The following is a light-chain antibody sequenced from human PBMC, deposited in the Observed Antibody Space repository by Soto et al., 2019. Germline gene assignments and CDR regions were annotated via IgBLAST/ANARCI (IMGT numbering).Light chain of an antibody. J-gene: IGLJ2*01. Sequence: QSALTQPASVSGSPGQSITISCTGTSSDVGSYNYVSWYQQHPGKAPKLMIYEVTNRPSGVSNRFSGSKSGNMASLTISGLQAEDEADYYCSSYTSSFTPVLFGGGTKLTVL. CDR1: SSDVGSYNY. CDR3: SSYTSSFTPVL. CDR2: EVT. V-gene: IGLV2-14*01.